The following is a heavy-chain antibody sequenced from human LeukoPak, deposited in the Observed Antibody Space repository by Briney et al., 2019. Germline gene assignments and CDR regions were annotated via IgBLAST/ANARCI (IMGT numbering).Heavy chain of an antibody. V-gene: IGHV4-59*12. CDR1: GGSISSYY. D-gene: IGHD3-9*01. CDR2: IYYSGST. Sequence: PSETLSLTCTVSGGSISSYYWSWIRQPPGKGLEWIGYIYYSGSTNYNPSLKSRVTISVDTFKNQFSLKLSSVTAADTAVYYQAKGGIRYFDWSPLDYWGQGTLVTVSS. J-gene: IGHJ4*02. CDR3: AKGGIRYFDWSPLDY.